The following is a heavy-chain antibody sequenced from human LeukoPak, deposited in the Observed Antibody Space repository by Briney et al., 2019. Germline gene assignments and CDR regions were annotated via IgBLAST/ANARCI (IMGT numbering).Heavy chain of an antibody. V-gene: IGHV3-74*01. CDR1: GFTFINYW. CDR2: ISGDGSST. D-gene: IGHD6-13*01. J-gene: IGHJ4*02. Sequence: PGGSLRLSCAASGFTFINYWMHWVRQAPGKGLVWVSRISGDGSSTGYADSVKGRFTISRDNAKNTLYLQMNSLRAEDTAVYYCARDSIAAAGDFDYWGQGTLVTVSS. CDR3: ARDSIAAAGDFDY.